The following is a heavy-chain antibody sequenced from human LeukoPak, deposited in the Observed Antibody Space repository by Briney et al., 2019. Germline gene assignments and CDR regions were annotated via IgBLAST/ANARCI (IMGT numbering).Heavy chain of an antibody. J-gene: IGHJ4*02. D-gene: IGHD4-17*01. V-gene: IGHV4-39*01. CDR1: GGSISRSGYF. Sequence: NASETLSLTCTVSGGSISRSGYFWGWIRQPPGKGLEWIGSIYYSGNTYYNPSLKSRVTISVDTSKNQISLKLSSVTAADTAVYYCARSTTVTPDLDYWGQGTLVTVSS. CDR2: IYYSGNT. CDR3: ARSTTVTPDLDY.